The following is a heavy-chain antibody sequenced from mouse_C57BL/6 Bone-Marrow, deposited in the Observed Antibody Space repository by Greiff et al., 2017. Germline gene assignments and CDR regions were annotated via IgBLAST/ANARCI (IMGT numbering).Heavy chain of an antibody. V-gene: IGHV1-76*01. J-gene: IGHJ3*01. D-gene: IGHD2-4*01. Sequence: VQLQESGAELVRPGASVKLSCKASGYTFTDYYINWVKQRPGQGLEWIARIYPGSGNTYYNEKFKGKAPLTAEKSSSTAYMQLSSLTSEDSAVYFCARGGYYDYAWFAYWGQGTLVTVSA. CDR2: IYPGSGNT. CDR1: GYTFTDYY. CDR3: ARGGYYDYAWFAY.